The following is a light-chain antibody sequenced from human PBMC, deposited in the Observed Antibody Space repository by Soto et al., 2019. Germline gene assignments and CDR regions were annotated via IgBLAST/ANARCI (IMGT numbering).Light chain of an antibody. CDR3: TSFTSSSTWV. J-gene: IGLJ3*02. V-gene: IGLV2-14*03. CDR1: SSDVGGYNY. Sequence: QSVLTQPASVSGSPRQSITISCTGTSSDVGGYNYVSWFQQHPGKAPKLKIYEVSNRPSGVSNRFSGSKSGYTASLTISELQAEDEADYYCTSFTSSSTWVFGGGTQLTVL. CDR2: EVS.